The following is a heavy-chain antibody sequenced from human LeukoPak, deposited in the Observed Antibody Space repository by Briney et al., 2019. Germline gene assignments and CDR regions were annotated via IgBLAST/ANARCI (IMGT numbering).Heavy chain of an antibody. CDR3: ARDADQYGDYVDY. Sequence: GASVKVSCKASGYTFTSYDINWVRQATGQGLEWMGWINPNSGGTNYAQKFQGRVTMTRDTSISTAYMELSRLRSDDTAVYYCARDADQYGDYVDYWGQGTLVTVSS. CDR2: INPNSGGT. D-gene: IGHD4-17*01. CDR1: GYTFTSYD. J-gene: IGHJ4*02. V-gene: IGHV1-2*02.